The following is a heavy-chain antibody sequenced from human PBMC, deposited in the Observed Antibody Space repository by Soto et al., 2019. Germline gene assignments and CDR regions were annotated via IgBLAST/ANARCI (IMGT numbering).Heavy chain of an antibody. Sequence: QVQLVQSGAEVKKPGSSVKVSCKASGGTFSSLDINWVRQAPGQGLEWMGGIIPISETTNYAQMFQGRVSIVADKSTSTAYIELSRLRSEVTAVYYCARALLSHSYDSGGYDSYFHAMDVWGQGTPVTVSS. CDR1: GGTFSSLD. CDR3: ARALLSHSYDSGGYDSYFHAMDV. V-gene: IGHV1-69*06. CDR2: IIPISETT. D-gene: IGHD3-22*01. J-gene: IGHJ6*02.